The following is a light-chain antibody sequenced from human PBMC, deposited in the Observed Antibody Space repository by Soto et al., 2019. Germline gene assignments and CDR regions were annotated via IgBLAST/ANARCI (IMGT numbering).Light chain of an antibody. CDR3: QQYNSYSPT. J-gene: IGKJ1*01. V-gene: IGKV1-5*01. Sequence: DFQMTQSPSTLSASVGDRVTITCRASQSISSWLAWYQQQPGKAPKLLIYDASSLESGVPSRFSGSGSGTEFTLTISSLQPDDFATYYCQQYNSYSPTSGQGTKVEIK. CDR2: DAS. CDR1: QSISSW.